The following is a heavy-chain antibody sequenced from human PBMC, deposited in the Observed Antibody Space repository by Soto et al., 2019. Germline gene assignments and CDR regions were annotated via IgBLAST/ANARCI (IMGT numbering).Heavy chain of an antibody. V-gene: IGHV4-34*01. D-gene: IGHD3-22*01. CDR3: AIKDYYDSTIDY. CDR2: INHSGST. Sequence: SETLSLTCAVYGGSFSGYYWSWIRQPPGKGLEWIGEINHSGSTNYNPSLKSRVTISVDTSKNQFSLKLSSVTAADTAVYYCAIKDYYDSTIDYWGQGTLVTVS. J-gene: IGHJ4*02. CDR1: GGSFSGYY.